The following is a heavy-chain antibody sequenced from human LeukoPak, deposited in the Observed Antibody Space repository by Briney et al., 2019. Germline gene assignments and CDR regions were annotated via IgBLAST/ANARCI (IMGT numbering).Heavy chain of an antibody. CDR2: IYYSRSA. J-gene: IGHJ4*02. CDR1: GGSISSFY. Sequence: SETLSLTCSVSGGSISSFYWTWIRRPPGKGLEWIGSIYYSRSADYNPSLKSRVTISVDTSKSQFSLRLSSVTAADTAVYFCARGVGATTQFDYWGQGTLVTVSS. D-gene: IGHD1-26*01. V-gene: IGHV4-59*08. CDR3: ARGVGATTQFDY.